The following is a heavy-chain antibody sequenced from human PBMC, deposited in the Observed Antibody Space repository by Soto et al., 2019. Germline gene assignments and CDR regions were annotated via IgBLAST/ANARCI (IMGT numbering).Heavy chain of an antibody. J-gene: IGHJ3*02. CDR3: ARGGIGYCSGGTCFHTAFDM. CDR2: ISYDGSNK. Sequence: GGPLRLSCGAAEFTCSSYAMHCVRKAPGKGLEWVAVISYDGSNKYYADSVKGRFTISRDNSKNTLYLQMNSLRVDDTAVYYCARGGIGYCSGGTCFHTAFDMWGQGSMVTVSS. V-gene: IGHV3-30-3*01. D-gene: IGHD2-15*01. CDR1: EFTCSSYA.